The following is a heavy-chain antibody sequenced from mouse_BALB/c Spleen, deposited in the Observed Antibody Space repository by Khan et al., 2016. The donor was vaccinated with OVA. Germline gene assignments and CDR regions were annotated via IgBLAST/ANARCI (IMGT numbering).Heavy chain of an antibody. CDR1: GYTFSSYW. V-gene: IGHV1-9*01. D-gene: IGHD4-1*01. Sequence: QVQLQQSGAELMKPGASVKISCKATGYTFSSYWIEWVKQRPGHGLEWIGEILPGRGNSNYNEKFKGKATFTADTSSNIGYMQLNSLTSEDSAVYSWARGAGTTYGMDYWGQGTSVTVSS. CDR2: ILPGRGNS. J-gene: IGHJ4*01. CDR3: ARGAGTTYGMDY.